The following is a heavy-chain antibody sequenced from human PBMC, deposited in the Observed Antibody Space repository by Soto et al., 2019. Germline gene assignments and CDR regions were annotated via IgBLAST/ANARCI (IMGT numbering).Heavy chain of an antibody. CDR1: GGSISSGGYS. CDR3: ARIMHGSGSYYIDY. Sequence: SETLSLTCAVSGGSISSGGYSWSWIRQPPGKGLEWIGYMYHSGSTYYNPSLKSRVTISIDRSKNQFSLKLSSVTAADTAVYYCARIMHGSGSYYIDYWAQGTLVTVSS. CDR2: MYHSGST. J-gene: IGHJ4*02. D-gene: IGHD3-10*01. V-gene: IGHV4-30-2*01.